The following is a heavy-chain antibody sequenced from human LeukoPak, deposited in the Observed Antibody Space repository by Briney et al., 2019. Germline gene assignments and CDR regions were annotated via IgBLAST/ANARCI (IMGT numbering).Heavy chain of an antibody. CDR3: ARVHQILDYGGDHDAFDI. V-gene: IGHV1-46*01. CDR2: INPRGGST. D-gene: IGHD4-23*01. J-gene: IGHJ3*02. Sequence: GASVKVSCKASGYTFTSYYMHWVGQAPGQGVEWMGIINPRGGSTSYAQKFQGRVTMTRDTSTRAVYIELRSLRSEDTAVYYSARVHQILDYGGDHDAFDIWGQGTMVTVSS. CDR1: GYTFTSYY.